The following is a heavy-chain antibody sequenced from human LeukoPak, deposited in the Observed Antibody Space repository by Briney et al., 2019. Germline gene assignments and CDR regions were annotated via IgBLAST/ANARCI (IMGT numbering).Heavy chain of an antibody. J-gene: IGHJ4*02. D-gene: IGHD1-26*01. CDR2: ISAYNGNT. CDR3: ARDPPAAYAGGRRVDY. V-gene: IGHV1-18*01. Sequence: RASVKVSCKASGYTFTSYGISWVRQAPGQGLEWMGWISAYNGNTNYAQKLQGRVTMTTDTSTSTAYMELRSLRSDDTAVYYCARDPPAAYAGGRRVDYWGQGTLVTVSS. CDR1: GYTFTSYG.